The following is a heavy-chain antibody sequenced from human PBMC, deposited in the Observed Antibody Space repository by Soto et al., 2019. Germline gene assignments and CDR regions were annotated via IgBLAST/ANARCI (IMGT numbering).Heavy chain of an antibody. Sequence: SVKVSCKASGYTFTSYAISWVRQAPGQGLEWLGGIIPMFGTTNYAQKFQGRVTITADESTSVVYMELSRLRSEDTAVYYCARDQHLMAQFDYWGQGNPITVSS. J-gene: IGHJ4*02. V-gene: IGHV1-69*13. CDR2: IIPMFGTT. CDR3: ARDQHLMAQFDY. CDR1: GYTFTSYA. D-gene: IGHD3-10*01.